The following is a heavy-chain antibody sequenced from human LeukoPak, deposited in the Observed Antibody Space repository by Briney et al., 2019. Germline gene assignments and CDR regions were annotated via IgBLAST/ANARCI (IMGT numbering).Heavy chain of an antibody. V-gene: IGHV4-39*07. CDR1: GGSISSSSYY. J-gene: IGHJ4*02. Sequence: PSETLSLTCTVSGGSISSSSYYWGWIRQPPGKGLEWIGSIYYSGSTYYNPSLKSRVTISVDTSKNQFSLKLSSVTAADTAVYYCARWNYYDSSGYPNYFDYWGQGTLVTVSS. CDR3: ARWNYYDSSGYPNYFDY. D-gene: IGHD3-22*01. CDR2: IYYSGST.